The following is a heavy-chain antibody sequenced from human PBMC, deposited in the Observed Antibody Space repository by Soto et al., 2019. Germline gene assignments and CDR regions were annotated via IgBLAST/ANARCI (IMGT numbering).Heavy chain of an antibody. CDR3: SRVDPGETSPFDH. D-gene: IGHD3-10*01. CDR1: GYFFTSYY. Sequence: ASVKVSCKPSGYFFTSYYIHWVRQAPGQGLEWMGWINPFDGSRMFAQSFQGRVTMTRDTSTSTVYMEVSSLRSEDTAVYYCSRVDPGETSPFDHWG. V-gene: IGHV1-46*03. J-gene: IGHJ4*01. CDR2: INPFDGSR.